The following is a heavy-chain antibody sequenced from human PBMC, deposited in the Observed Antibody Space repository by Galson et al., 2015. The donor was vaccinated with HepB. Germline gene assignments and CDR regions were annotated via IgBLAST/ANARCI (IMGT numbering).Heavy chain of an antibody. CDR1: GYRFISYW. Sequence: QSGAEVKKPGESLRISCEGSGYRFISYWISWVRQMPGKGLEWMGRIDPSDSYTNYSPSFQGHVTISADKSISTPYLQWNSLKASDTAIYYCARGRGTGDGFDIWGQGTMVTVSS. V-gene: IGHV5-10-1*01. CDR2: IDPSDSYT. CDR3: ARGRGTGDGFDI. D-gene: IGHD3-10*01. J-gene: IGHJ3*02.